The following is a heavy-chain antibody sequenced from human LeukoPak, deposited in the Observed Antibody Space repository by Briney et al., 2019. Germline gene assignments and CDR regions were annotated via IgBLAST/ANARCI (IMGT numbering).Heavy chain of an antibody. CDR3: ARGGSTTVKPPDYYYYMDV. CDR2: IYHSGST. Sequence: SETLSLTCTVSGGSISSGGYYWSWIRQPPGKGLEWIGYIYHSGSTYYNPSLKSRVTISVDRSKNQFSLKLSSVTAADTAVYYCARGGSTTVKPPDYYYYMDVWGKGTTVTVSS. V-gene: IGHV4-30-2*01. CDR1: GGSISSGGYY. J-gene: IGHJ6*03. D-gene: IGHD4-11*01.